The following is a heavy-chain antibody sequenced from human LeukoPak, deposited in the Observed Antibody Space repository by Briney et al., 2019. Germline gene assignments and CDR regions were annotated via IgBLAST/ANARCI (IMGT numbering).Heavy chain of an antibody. V-gene: IGHV1-8*01. J-gene: IGHJ3*02. CDR3: ARGGILWGAFDI. CDR1: GYTFTSYD. D-gene: IGHD3-9*01. Sequence: ASVKVSCKASGYTFTSYDINWVRQTTGQGLEWMGWMNPNSGNTGYAQKFQGRVTMTRNTSISTAYMELSSLRSEDTAVYYCARGGILWGAFDIWGKGTMVTVSS. CDR2: MNPNSGNT.